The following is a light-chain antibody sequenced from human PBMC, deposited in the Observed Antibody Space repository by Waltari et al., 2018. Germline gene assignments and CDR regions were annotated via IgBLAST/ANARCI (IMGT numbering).Light chain of an antibody. CDR2: KAS. CDR1: RSVSSW. V-gene: IGKV1-5*03. Sequence: DIQMTQSPSTLSASVGDRVTITCRASRSVSSWLAWVQQKPGKPPKVLIYKASTMESGVPSRFSGSGSGTEFTLTISSLQPDDFATYYCQHYNSFPYTFGQGTKLEIK. CDR3: QHYNSFPYT. J-gene: IGKJ2*01.